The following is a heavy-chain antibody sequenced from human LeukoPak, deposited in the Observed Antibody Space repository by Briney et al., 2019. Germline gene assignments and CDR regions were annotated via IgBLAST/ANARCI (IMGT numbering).Heavy chain of an antibody. CDR2: IRGSGGTT. D-gene: IGHD2-15*01. Sequence: PGVSLRLSCAASGFTFSTYAMTWVRQAPGRGLEWVSTIRGSGGTTYYADSVKGRFTISRDISKNTVYLQMNNLRAEDTAVYYCARYCSGGNCYSGLVYGGQGTLVAVSS. J-gene: IGHJ4*02. CDR3: ARYCSGGNCYSGLVY. CDR1: GFTFSTYA. V-gene: IGHV3-23*01.